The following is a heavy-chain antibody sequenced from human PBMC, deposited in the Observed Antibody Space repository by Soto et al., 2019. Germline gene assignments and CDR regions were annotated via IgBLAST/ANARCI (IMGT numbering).Heavy chain of an antibody. D-gene: IGHD3-16*01. CDR3: ARVGGGKAGNYFDS. CDR1: GGPIRNYY. Sequence: QEQLQESGPGLVKPSETLSLTCTVSGGPIRNYYWSWIRQPPGKGLEWIGYLYDSGSTNYKPSLKSRVTISVDTSKNQFSLKLSSVTAADTAVYYCARVGGGKAGNYFDSWGQGTLVTVSS. CDR2: LYDSGST. V-gene: IGHV4-59*01. J-gene: IGHJ4*02.